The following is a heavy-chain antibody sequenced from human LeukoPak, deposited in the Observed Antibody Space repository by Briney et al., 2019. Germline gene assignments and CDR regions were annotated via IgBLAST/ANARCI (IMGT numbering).Heavy chain of an antibody. CDR2: IKEDGSET. V-gene: IGHV3-7*01. D-gene: IGHD5-18*01. Sequence: GGSLRLSCAASGLTFRNYAMSWVRQAPGKGLEWVANIKEDGSETYYVASVKGRFTISRDNAKDSLYLQMNSLRAEDTAVYYCAREPRGYSYGLWGRETLVTVPS. CDR3: AREPRGYSYGL. J-gene: IGHJ4*02. CDR1: GLTFRNYA.